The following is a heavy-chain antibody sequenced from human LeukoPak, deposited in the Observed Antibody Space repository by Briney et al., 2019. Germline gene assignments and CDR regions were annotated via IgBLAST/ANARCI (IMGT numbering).Heavy chain of an antibody. CDR2: ISYDGSNK. Sequence: GGSLRLSCAASGFTFRSYGIHWVRQAPGKGLEWVAVISYDGSNKNYAVSVKGRFTISRDNSKNTVFLQMNSLRAEDTAVYYCARETVSASYFDYWGQGTLVTVSS. V-gene: IGHV3-30*03. D-gene: IGHD1-1*01. CDR1: GFTFRSYG. CDR3: ARETVSASYFDY. J-gene: IGHJ4*02.